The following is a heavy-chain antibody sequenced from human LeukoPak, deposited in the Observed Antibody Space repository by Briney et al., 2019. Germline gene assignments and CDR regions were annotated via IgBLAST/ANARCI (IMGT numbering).Heavy chain of an antibody. V-gene: IGHV3-53*01. D-gene: IGHD3-9*01. Sequence: GGSLRLACAASEFTVSSNYMSWVRQAPGKGLEWVSVIYSGGSTYYSDSVKGRFTISRDNSKNTLYLQMNGLRAEDTAVYYCAREYGLEGHYDILTGYYFRGYYGMDVWGQGTTVTVSS. J-gene: IGHJ6*02. CDR1: EFTVSSNY. CDR2: IYSGGST. CDR3: AREYGLEGHYDILTGYYFRGYYGMDV.